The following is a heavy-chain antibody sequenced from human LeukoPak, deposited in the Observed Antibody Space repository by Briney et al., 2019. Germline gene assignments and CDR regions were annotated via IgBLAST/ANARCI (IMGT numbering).Heavy chain of an antibody. CDR2: INHSGST. J-gene: IGHJ4*02. CDR1: GPSFSGYY. V-gene: IGHV4-34*01. Sequence: SDTLSLTCAVYGPSFSGYYWSWIRHPPGKGREWIGEINHSGSTNYNPSLKSRVTISVDPSKNQFSLKLSSVTAADTAVYYCARVESGSYVRIAYWGQGTLVTVSS. D-gene: IGHD1-26*01. CDR3: ARVESGSYVRIAY.